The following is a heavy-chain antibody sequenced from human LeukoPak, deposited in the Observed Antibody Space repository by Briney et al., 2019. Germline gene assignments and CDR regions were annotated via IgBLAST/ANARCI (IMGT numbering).Heavy chain of an antibody. CDR2: VYYSGST. J-gene: IGHJ3*02. CDR1: GGSISSSSYY. V-gene: IGHV4-39*01. Sequence: PSETLSLTCTVSGGSISSSSYYWGWIRQPPGKGLEWIGSVYYSGSTYYNPSLKSRVTISVDTSKNQYSLTLSSETAADTAVFYCARHPDYYDSSGHFYVEAFHIWGQGTMVTVSS. CDR3: ARHPDYYDSSGHFYVEAFHI. D-gene: IGHD3-22*01.